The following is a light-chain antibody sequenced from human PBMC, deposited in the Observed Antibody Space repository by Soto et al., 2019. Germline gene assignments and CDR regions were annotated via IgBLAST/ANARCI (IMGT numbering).Light chain of an antibody. CDR2: EVS. Sequence: QSVLTQPASASGSAGQSVTISCTGTSGDVGGYNYVSWYQQHPGKAPKLMIYEVSKRPSGVPDRFSGSKSGNTASLTVSGLQAEDEADYYCSSYAGSNRVFGTGTQVTVL. V-gene: IGLV2-8*01. J-gene: IGLJ1*01. CDR1: SGDVGGYNY. CDR3: SSYAGSNRV.